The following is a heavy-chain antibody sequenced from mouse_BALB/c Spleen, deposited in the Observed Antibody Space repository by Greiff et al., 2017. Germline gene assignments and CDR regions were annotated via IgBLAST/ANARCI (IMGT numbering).Heavy chain of an antibody. V-gene: IGHV5-9-4*01. J-gene: IGHJ3*01. CDR1: GFTFSSYA. D-gene: IGHD2-14*01. Sequence: EVKLVESGGGLVKPGGSLKLSCAASGFTFSSYAMSWVRQSPEKRLEWVAEISSGGSYTYYPDTVTGRFTISRDNAKNTLYLEMSSLRSEDTAMYYCARVEAYYRYDGFAYWGQGTLVTVSA. CDR3: ARVEAYYRYDGFAY. CDR2: ISSGGSYT.